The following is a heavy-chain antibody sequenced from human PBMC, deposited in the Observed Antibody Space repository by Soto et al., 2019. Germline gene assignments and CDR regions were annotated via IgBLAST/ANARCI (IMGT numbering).Heavy chain of an antibody. D-gene: IGHD3-9*01. V-gene: IGHV3-21*01. CDR3: ARDQLGFTSGYGLGY. CDR2: IRSSSSYI. Sequence: EVQLVESGGGLVKPGGSLSLSCGASGFTFNSYRMNWVRQAPGKGLEWVSSIRSSSSYIYYVDSVKGRFTISRDNANNSLYLQMNSLRAEDTAVYYCARDQLGFTSGYGLGYWGQGTLVTVSS. CDR1: GFTFNSYR. J-gene: IGHJ4*02.